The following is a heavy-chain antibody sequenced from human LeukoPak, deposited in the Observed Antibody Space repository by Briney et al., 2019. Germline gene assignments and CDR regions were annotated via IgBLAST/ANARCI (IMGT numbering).Heavy chain of an antibody. V-gene: IGHV3-30*06. D-gene: IGHD6-19*01. J-gene: IGHJ4*02. Sequence: GRSLRLSCAASGFTFSSYGMHWVRQAPGKGLEWVAVISYDGSNKYYADSVKGRFTISRDNSKNTLYLQMNSLRAEDTAVYYCARGYSSGWFNWGQGTLVTVSS. CDR3: ARGYSSGWFN. CDR2: ISYDGSNK. CDR1: GFTFSSYG.